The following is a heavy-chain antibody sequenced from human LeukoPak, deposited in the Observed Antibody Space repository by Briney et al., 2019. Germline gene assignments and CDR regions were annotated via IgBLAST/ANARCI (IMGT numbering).Heavy chain of an antibody. Sequence: ASVKVSCKASGYTFTSYYMHWVRQAPGQGLEWMGIINPSGGSTSYAQKFQGRVTMTRDTSTSTVYMELSSLRSEDTAVYYCARERYYYDSSGPSWDYWGQGTLVTVSS. D-gene: IGHD3-22*01. V-gene: IGHV1-46*01. CDR2: INPSGGST. CDR3: ARERYYYDSSGPSWDY. J-gene: IGHJ4*02. CDR1: GYTFTSYY.